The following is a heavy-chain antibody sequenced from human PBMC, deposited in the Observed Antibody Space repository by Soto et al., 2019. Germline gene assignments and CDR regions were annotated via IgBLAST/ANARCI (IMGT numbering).Heavy chain of an antibody. V-gene: IGHV5-10-1*01. D-gene: IGHD3-22*01. CDR2: IDPSDSQT. J-gene: IGHJ4*02. CDR3: ARQIYDSDTGPNFQYYFDS. Sequence: LRIWCKGAGDSSAGFWSTWVRQKTGKGLEWMGRIDPSDSQTYYSPSFRGHVTISVTKSITTVFLQWSSLRASDTAMYYCARQIYDSDTGPNFQYYFDSWGQGTPVTVSS. CDR1: GDSSAGFW.